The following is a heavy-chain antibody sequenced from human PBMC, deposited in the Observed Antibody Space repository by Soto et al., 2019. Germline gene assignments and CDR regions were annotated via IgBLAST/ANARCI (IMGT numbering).Heavy chain of an antibody. CDR1: GGYISSGGYY. CDR2: IYYSGIT. Sequence: QVQLQESGPGLVKPLQTLSLTCTVSGGYISSGGYYWSWIRQHPGKGLEWIGNIYYSGITYYNPSLKSRVNISVDTSMNQFSLKLSSVTAADTAVYYCARAHYYNYGMDVWGQGTTVTVSS. CDR3: ARAHYYNYGMDV. V-gene: IGHV4-31*03. J-gene: IGHJ6*02.